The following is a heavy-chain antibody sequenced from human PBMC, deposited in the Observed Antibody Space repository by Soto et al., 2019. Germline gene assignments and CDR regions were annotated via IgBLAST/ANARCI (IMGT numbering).Heavy chain of an antibody. CDR3: ASSERITIFGVADAFDI. CDR1: GYTYTSYG. Sequence: GASVKLSCKDSGYTYTSYGISWVRQAPGQGLEWMGWISAYNGNTNYAQKLQGRVTMTTDTSTSTAYMELRSLRSDDTAVYYCASSERITIFGVADAFDIWGQGTMVTVSS. D-gene: IGHD3-3*01. CDR2: ISAYNGNT. J-gene: IGHJ3*02. V-gene: IGHV1-18*01.